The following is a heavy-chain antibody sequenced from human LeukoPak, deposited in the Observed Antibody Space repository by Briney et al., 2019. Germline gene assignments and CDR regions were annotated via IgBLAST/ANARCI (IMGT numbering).Heavy chain of an antibody. J-gene: IGHJ4*02. CDR2: IYYSGST. CDR1: GGSISSSSYY. V-gene: IGHV4-39*01. CDR3: ASIRSYGTY. Sequence: PSETLSLTCTVSGGSISSSSYYWGWIRQPPGKGLEWIGSIYYSGSTYYNSSLKSRVTISVDTSKNQFSLKLSSVTAADTAVYCCASIRSYGTYWGQGTLVTVSS. D-gene: IGHD5-18*01.